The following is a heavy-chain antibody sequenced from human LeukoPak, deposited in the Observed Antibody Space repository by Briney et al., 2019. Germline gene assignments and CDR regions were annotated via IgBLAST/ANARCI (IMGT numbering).Heavy chain of an antibody. CDR3: ASPVGATTVRAFDI. D-gene: IGHD1-26*01. V-gene: IGHV3-72*01. CDR1: GFIFSDHY. J-gene: IGHJ3*02. CDR2: TRNEANIYTT. Sequence: GGSLRLSCAASGFIFSDHYIDWVRQAPGKGLEWVGRTRNEANIYTTKYAASVKGRFTISRDDSKNSLYLQMNSLKTEDTAVYYCASPVGATTVRAFDIWGQGTMVTVSS.